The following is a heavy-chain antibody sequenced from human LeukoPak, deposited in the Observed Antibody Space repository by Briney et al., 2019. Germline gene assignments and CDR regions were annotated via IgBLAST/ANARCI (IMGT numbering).Heavy chain of an antibody. D-gene: IGHD2-8*01. CDR2: IYHSGST. CDR3: AREGGYCTNGVCYTPYYYYMDV. CDR1: GYSISSGYY. J-gene: IGHJ6*03. V-gene: IGHV4-38-2*02. Sequence: PSETLSLTCTVSGYSISSGYYWGWIRQPPGKGLEWIGSIYHSGSTYYNPSLKSRVTISVDTSKNQFSLKLSSVTAADTAVYYCAREGGYCTNGVCYTPYYYYMDVWGKGTTVTVSS.